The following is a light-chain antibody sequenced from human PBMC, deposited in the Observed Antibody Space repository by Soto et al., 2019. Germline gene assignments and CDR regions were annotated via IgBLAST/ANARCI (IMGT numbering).Light chain of an antibody. J-gene: IGKJ4*01. Sequence: EIVLTQSPGTLSLSPGERATLSCRASQSVSSSYLAWYQQKPGQAPRLLIYGASSRATGIPDRFSGSGSGTDFTLTISRLEPEDVAVYYCQQYGSLALTCGGGTKVEIK. V-gene: IGKV3-20*01. CDR2: GAS. CDR3: QQYGSLALT. CDR1: QSVSSSY.